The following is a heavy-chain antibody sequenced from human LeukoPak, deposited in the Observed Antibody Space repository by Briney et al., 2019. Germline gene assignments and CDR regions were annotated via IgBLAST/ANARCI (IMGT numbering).Heavy chain of an antibody. CDR1: GASISSGDYH. Sequence: SETLSLTCTVSGASISSGDYHWNWIRQPPGKGLEWIGFIHDSGSTYYNPSLKSRVSISRDMSKNQLSLMLSSVTTADTAVYYCARGFGAGNYYYGWFDPWGQGTLVSVSS. CDR3: ARGFGAGNYYYGWFDP. CDR2: IHDSGST. J-gene: IGHJ5*02. D-gene: IGHD3-10*01. V-gene: IGHV4-30-4*01.